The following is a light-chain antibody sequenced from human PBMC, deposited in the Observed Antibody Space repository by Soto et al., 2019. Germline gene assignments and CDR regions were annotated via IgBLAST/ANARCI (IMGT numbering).Light chain of an antibody. Sequence: QSVLTQPPSVSGAPGQRVTISCTGSSSNIGAGYDVHWYQQLPGTAPKLLMYGNNNRPSGVPDRFSGSKSGTSASLAITGLQAEDEADYYCQSYDTGLSGSVFGGGTKLTAL. J-gene: IGLJ3*02. CDR3: QSYDTGLSGSV. V-gene: IGLV1-40*01. CDR2: GNN. CDR1: SSNIGAGYD.